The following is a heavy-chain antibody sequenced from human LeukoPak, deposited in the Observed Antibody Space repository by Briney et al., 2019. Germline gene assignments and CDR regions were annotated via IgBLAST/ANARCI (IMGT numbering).Heavy chain of an antibody. CDR1: GFTFSGYG. J-gene: IGHJ1*01. V-gene: IGHV3-30*18. CDR3: AKDRVSSGWYEYFQY. Sequence: GGSLRLSCAASGFTFSGYGMHWVRQAPGKGLEWVAVISYDGSNKYYADSVKGRFTISRDNSKNTLYLEMNSLRAEDTAVYYCAKDRVSSGWYEYFQYWGQGTLVTVSS. CDR2: ISYDGSNK. D-gene: IGHD6-19*01.